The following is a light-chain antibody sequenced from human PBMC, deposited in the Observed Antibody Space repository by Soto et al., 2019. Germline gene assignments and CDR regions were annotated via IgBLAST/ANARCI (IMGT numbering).Light chain of an antibody. CDR2: KAS. CDR3: QQSHVYPYT. CDR1: HTIYTW. V-gene: IGKV1-5*03. Sequence: DIQMTQSPSTLSASVGDRVTITCRASHTIYTWLAWYQQKPGKAHTLLISKASSLEVGVPSRFSGSGSGKEFTLTMTSLQPDDLASYYCQQSHVYPYTFGQGTRLEMK. J-gene: IGKJ2*01.